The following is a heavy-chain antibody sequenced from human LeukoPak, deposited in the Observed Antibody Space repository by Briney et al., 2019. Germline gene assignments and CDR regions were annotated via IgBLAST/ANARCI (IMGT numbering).Heavy chain of an antibody. D-gene: IGHD4-17*01. CDR1: GFTVSSNY. J-gene: IGHJ4*03. Sequence: GGSLRLSCAASGFTVSSNYMSWVRQAPGKGLEWVSVIYSGGSTYYADSVKGRFTISRDNSKNTLYLQMNSLRAEDTAVYYCAREHGDYEFDYWGQGTTVTVSS. V-gene: IGHV3-66*01. CDR3: AREHGDYEFDY. CDR2: IYSGGST.